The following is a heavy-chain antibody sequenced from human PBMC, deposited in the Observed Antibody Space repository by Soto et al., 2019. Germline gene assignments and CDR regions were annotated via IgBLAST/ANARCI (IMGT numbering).Heavy chain of an antibody. CDR3: ATYDYSDFFFDN. V-gene: IGHV4-31*03. Sequence: QVQLQESGPGLVKPSQTLSLTCTVSGGSITSHTYYWAWIRQHPGKGLEWIGNIYFRGTTYYNPSLESRVIISLDTSENQFSLRLTSVTAADTAVYFCATYDYSDFFFDNWGQGTLVSVSS. D-gene: IGHD3-16*01. CDR2: IYFRGTT. CDR1: GGSITSHTYY. J-gene: IGHJ4*02.